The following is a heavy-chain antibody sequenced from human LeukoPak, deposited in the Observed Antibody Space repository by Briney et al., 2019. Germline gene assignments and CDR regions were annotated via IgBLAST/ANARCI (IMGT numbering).Heavy chain of an antibody. J-gene: IGHJ4*02. V-gene: IGHV3-33*01. D-gene: IGHD6-13*01. CDR2: IWYDGSNK. CDR1: GFTFSSYG. Sequence: GGSLRLSCAASGFTFSSYGMHWVRQAPGKGLEWVAVIWYDGSNKYYADSVKGRFTISRDNSKNTLYLQMNSLRAEDTAVYYCARDRRYSSSWEPDYWGQGTLVTVSS. CDR3: ARDRRYSSSWEPDY.